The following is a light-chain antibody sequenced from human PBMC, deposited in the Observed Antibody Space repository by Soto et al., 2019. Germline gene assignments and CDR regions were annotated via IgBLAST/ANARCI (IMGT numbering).Light chain of an antibody. V-gene: IGLV2-18*02. J-gene: IGLJ1*01. CDR2: EVN. Sequence: QSALTQPASVSGSPGQSITISCTGTSSDIGSYNRVSWYQQPPGTAPKLIIYEVNNRPSGVPDRFSGSKSSNTASLTISGLQAEDEADYSCNSFTTSSTDVFGTGTKLTVL. CDR3: NSFTTSSTDV. CDR1: SSDIGSYNR.